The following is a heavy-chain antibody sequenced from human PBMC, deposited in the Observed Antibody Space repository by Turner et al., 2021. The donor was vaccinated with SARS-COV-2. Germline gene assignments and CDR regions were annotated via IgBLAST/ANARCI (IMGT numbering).Heavy chain of an antibody. V-gene: IGHV3-9*01. D-gene: IGHD6-6*01. CDR2: ISWNSGSI. Sequence: EVQLVESGGGLVQPGRSLRLSCAASGFTFDDYAMHWVRQAPGKGLDWVSGISWNSGSIGYADSVKGRFTISRDNAKNSLYLQMDSLRAEDTALYYCAKGIAARSFYYYGMDVWGQGTTVTVSS. CDR1: GFTFDDYA. J-gene: IGHJ6*02. CDR3: AKGIAARSFYYYGMDV.